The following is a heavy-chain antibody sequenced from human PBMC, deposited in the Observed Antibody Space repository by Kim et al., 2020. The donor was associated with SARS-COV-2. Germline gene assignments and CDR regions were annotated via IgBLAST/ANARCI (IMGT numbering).Heavy chain of an antibody. V-gene: IGHV3-23*01. Sequence: DSVKGRFTISRDNSKNTLYLQMNSLRAEDTAVYYCAKEWRVIAAAGDFDYWGQGTLVTVSS. J-gene: IGHJ4*02. D-gene: IGHD6-13*01. CDR3: AKEWRVIAAAGDFDY.